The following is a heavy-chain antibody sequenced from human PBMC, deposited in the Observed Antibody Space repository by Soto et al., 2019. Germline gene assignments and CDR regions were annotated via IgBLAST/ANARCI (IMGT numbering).Heavy chain of an antibody. CDR3: AKVLRYFDCDSYLDH. CDR1: GFTFSDFV. CDR2: IRSSGDNT. V-gene: IGHV3-23*01. J-gene: IGHJ2*01. D-gene: IGHD3-9*01. Sequence: EVQLLESGGGLALPGGSLRLSCAASGFTFSDFVMNWVRQAPGKGLEWVSGIRSSGDNTYYADSVKGRFPISRDNSKNILYLHMTSLRADDTAVYHCAKVLRYFDCDSYLDHWGRGTLVTVSS.